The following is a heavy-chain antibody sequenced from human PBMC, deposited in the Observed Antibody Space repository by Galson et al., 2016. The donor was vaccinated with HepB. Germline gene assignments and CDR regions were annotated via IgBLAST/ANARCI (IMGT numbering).Heavy chain of an antibody. CDR1: GFNVSSNY. Sequence: SLRLSCAASGFNVSSNYISWVRQAPGKGLEWVSVIYSGGSTYYADSVKGRFTTSRDTSKNTLYLQMNSLRVEDTAVYYCARDPRRQQLRYWGQGTLVTVSS. CDR3: ARDPRRQQLRY. CDR2: IYSGGST. J-gene: IGHJ4*02. V-gene: IGHV3-66*01. D-gene: IGHD6-13*01.